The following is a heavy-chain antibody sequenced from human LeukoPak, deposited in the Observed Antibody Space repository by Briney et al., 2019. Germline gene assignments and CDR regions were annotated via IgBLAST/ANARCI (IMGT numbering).Heavy chain of an antibody. J-gene: IGHJ3*02. V-gene: IGHV4-4*07. CDR3: AMLSDGGVCDM. CDR1: GGSIDNYF. D-gene: IGHD5-24*01. Sequence: PSETLSLTCSVCGGSIDNYFWNWIRQPAGKALEWIGRIYTSGTPNYNPSLRSRVTISIDNSKSQFTLSLMSVTAADTAVYYCAMLSDGGVCDMWSPGTMVTVSS. CDR2: IYTSGTP.